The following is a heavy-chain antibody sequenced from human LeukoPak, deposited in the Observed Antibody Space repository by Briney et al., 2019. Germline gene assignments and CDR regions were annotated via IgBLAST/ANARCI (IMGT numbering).Heavy chain of an antibody. Sequence: GGSLRLSCAASGFIFSYHYMHWVRQAPGKGLEWVGRIRNKAQRYTTDYTASVKGRFTISRDESKGSVYLQMNSLNTEDTAVYYCVTPAIVGGKFDYWGRGTLVTVSS. CDR2: IRNKAQRYTT. D-gene: IGHD3-10*01. CDR3: VTPAIVGGKFDY. J-gene: IGHJ4*02. V-gene: IGHV3-72*01. CDR1: GFIFSYHY.